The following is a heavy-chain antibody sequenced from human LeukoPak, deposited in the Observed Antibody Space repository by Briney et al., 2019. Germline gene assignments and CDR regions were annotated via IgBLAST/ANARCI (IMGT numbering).Heavy chain of an antibody. J-gene: IGHJ5*02. V-gene: IGHV4-39*01. D-gene: IGHD5-18*01. CDR3: ARPCGHGYGSADNWFDL. CDR1: GGSITSRNHC. Sequence: PSETLSLTCTVSGGSITSRNHCRGWIRQPPGKGPEWIGSICNSGSTYYNPPLKSRATISVDMSKNQLSLRLISVTATDTAMYYCARPCGHGYGSADNWFDLWGQGILVTVSS. CDR2: ICNSGST.